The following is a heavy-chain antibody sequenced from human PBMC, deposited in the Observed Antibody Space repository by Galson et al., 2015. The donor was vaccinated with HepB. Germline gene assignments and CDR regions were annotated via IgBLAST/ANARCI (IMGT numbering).Heavy chain of an antibody. CDR3: ARTAIGAADEYFQH. Sequence: SLRLSCAASGFTFSSFWMYWVRQAPGKGLEWVASIKQDGSAKYYVDSLKGRFPISRDNAKNSLYLQMDSLRANDTAIYYCARTAIGAADEYFQHWGQGTLVTVSS. J-gene: IGHJ1*01. V-gene: IGHV3-7*03. D-gene: IGHD6-13*01. CDR1: GFTFSSFW. CDR2: IKQDGSAK.